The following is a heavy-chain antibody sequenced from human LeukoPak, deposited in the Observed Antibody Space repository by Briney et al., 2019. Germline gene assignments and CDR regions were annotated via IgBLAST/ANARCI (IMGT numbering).Heavy chain of an antibody. D-gene: IGHD5-18*01. CDR3: ARAPWGAADTAIVNFDY. CDR1: GYTFTSYD. J-gene: IGHJ4*02. Sequence: ASVKVSCKASGYTFTSYDINWVRQATGQGLEWMGWMNPNSGNTGYAQKFQGRVTITRNTSISTAYMELSSLRSGDTAVYYCARAPWGAADTAIVNFDYWGQGTLVTVSS. V-gene: IGHV1-8*03. CDR2: MNPNSGNT.